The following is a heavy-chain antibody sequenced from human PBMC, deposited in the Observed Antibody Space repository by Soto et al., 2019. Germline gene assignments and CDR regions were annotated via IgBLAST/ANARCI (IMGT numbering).Heavy chain of an antibody. CDR3: AKDTRGEDVLAVAGDAFDI. J-gene: IGHJ3*02. V-gene: IGHV3-30*18. CDR2: ISYDGSNK. Sequence: GGSLRLSCAASGFTFSSYGMHWVRQAPGKGLEWVAVISYDGSNKYYADSVKGRFTISRDNSKNTLYLQMNSLKAEDTAVYYCAKDTRGEDVLAVAGDAFDIWGQGTMVTVS. CDR1: GFTFSSYG. D-gene: IGHD6-19*01.